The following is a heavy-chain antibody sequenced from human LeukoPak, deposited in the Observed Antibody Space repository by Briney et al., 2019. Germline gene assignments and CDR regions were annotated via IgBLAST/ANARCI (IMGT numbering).Heavy chain of an antibody. CDR1: GGSISSSSYY. Sequence: PSETLSLTCTVSGGSISSSSYYWGWIRQPPGTGLEWIGSIYYSGSTYYNPSLKSRVTISVDTSKNQFSLKLSSVTAADTAVYYCARQKDRWLAGNYFDPWGQGTLVTVSS. D-gene: IGHD6-19*01. CDR2: IYYSGST. V-gene: IGHV4-39*07. CDR3: ARQKDRWLAGNYFDP. J-gene: IGHJ5*02.